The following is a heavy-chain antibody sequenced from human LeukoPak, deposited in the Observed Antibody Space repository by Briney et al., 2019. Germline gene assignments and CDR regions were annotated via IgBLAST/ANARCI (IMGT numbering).Heavy chain of an antibody. V-gene: IGHV4-30-2*01. D-gene: IGHD3-22*01. CDR2: IYHSGST. Sequence: SQTLSLTCTVSGGSISSGGYYWSWIRQPPGKGLEWIGYIYHSGSTYYNPSLKSRVTISVDRSKNQFFLKLSSVTAADTAVYYCARDPYPDSSGSVWYFDLWGRGTLVTVSS. J-gene: IGHJ2*01. CDR1: GGSISSGGYY. CDR3: ARDPYPDSSGSVWYFDL.